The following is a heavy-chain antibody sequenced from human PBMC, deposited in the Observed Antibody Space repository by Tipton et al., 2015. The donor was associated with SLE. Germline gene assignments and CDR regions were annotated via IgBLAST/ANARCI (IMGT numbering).Heavy chain of an antibody. J-gene: IGHJ4*01. D-gene: IGHD3-22*01. CDR1: RASIRSYY. V-gene: IGHV4-59*01. Sequence: TLSLTCTVSRASIRSYYWGWIRQPPGKGMEWIGNMYNNGNTNYNPSLKSRVTISGDRKQFSLELSSVTAGDTAVYFCARVPGGGFDSSGYPFVYWGPGIRVTVSS. CDR2: MYNNGNT. CDR3: ARVPGGGFDSSGYPFVY.